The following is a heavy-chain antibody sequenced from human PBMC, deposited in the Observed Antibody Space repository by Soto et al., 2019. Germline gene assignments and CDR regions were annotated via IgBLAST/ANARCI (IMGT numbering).Heavy chain of an antibody. CDR3: AKEVTIYAVDPADY. CDR1: GFTFSNYG. CDR2: MSGSGDDA. Sequence: GGSLRLSCAASGFTFSNYGMSWVRQAPGKGLEWVSVMSGSGDDAYYADSVKGRFTISRDNSKNMLYLQMNSPRAEDTVVYFCAKEVTIYAVDPADYWGQGTQVTVSS. V-gene: IGHV3-23*01. J-gene: IGHJ4*02. D-gene: IGHD3-3*01.